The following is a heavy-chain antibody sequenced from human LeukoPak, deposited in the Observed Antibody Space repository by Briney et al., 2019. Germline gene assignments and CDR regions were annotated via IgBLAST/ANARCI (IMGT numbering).Heavy chain of an antibody. Sequence: SETLSLTCIVSGGSMSGYYWSWIRQPPGKGLEWIGYIYDSGSTNYNPSLKSRVTISVDTSKNQFSLKLSSVTAADTAVYYCARHGRQYYYDSYFDYWGQGALVTVSS. J-gene: IGHJ4*02. D-gene: IGHD3-22*01. CDR1: GGSMSGYY. V-gene: IGHV4-59*08. CDR3: ARHGRQYYYDSYFDY. CDR2: IYDSGST.